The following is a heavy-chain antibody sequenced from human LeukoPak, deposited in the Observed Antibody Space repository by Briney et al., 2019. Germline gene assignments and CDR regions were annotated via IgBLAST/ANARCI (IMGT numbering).Heavy chain of an antibody. CDR1: GGPFSGYY. D-gene: IGHD5-18*01. CDR3: ATSSGYSYGYARR. Sequence: SETLSLTCAVYGGPFSGYYWSWIRQPPGKGLEWIGEINHSGSTNYNPSLKSRVTISVDTSKNQFSLKLSSVTAADTAVYYCATSSGYSYGYARRWGQGTLVTVSS. CDR2: INHSGST. V-gene: IGHV4-34*01. J-gene: IGHJ4*02.